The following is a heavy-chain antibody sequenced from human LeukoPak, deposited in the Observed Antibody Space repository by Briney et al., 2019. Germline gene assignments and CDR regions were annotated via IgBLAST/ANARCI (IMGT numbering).Heavy chain of an antibody. CDR2: INHSGST. CDR1: GGSLSGYY. D-gene: IGHD3-22*01. CDR3: ARGPDFYDSRGYYPI. V-gene: IGHV4-34*01. J-gene: IGHJ4*02. Sequence: SETLSLTCAVYGGSLSGYYWSWIRQPPGKGLEWIGEINHSGSTNYNPSLKSRLTISRDTSKNQFSLKLRSVTPADTAVFYCARGPDFYDSRGYYPIWGQGILVTVSS.